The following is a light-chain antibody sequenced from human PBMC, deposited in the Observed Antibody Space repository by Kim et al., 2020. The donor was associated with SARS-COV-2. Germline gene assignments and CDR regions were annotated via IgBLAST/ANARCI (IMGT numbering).Light chain of an antibody. CDR1: SSNIGAGYD. J-gene: IGLJ2*01. CDR3: QSYDSSLSGVV. Sequence: QPVLTQPPSVSGAPGQRVTISCTGSSSNIGAGYDVHWYQQLPGTAPKLLIYGNSNRRSGVPDRFSGSKSGTSASLAITGLQAEDEADYYCQSYDSSLSGVVFGGGTQLTVL. V-gene: IGLV1-40*01. CDR2: GNS.